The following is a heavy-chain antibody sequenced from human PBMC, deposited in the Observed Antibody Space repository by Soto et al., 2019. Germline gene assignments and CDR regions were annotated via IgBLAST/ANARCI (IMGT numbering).Heavy chain of an antibody. J-gene: IGHJ4*02. CDR1: GFTFSSYA. Sequence: GGSLRLSCAASGFTFSSYAMSWVRQAPGKGLEWVSAISGSGGSTYYADSVKGRFTISRDNSKNTLYLQMNSLRAEDTAVYYCATSTLGYCSGGSCYEGLYDYWGQGTLVTVSS. D-gene: IGHD2-15*01. CDR2: ISGSGGST. V-gene: IGHV3-23*01. CDR3: ATSTLGYCSGGSCYEGLYDY.